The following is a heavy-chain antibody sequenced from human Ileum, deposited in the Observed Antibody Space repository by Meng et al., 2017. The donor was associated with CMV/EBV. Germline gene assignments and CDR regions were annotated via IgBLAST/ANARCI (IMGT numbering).Heavy chain of an antibody. CDR2: INWNGGST. CDR1: FDDYG. J-gene: IGHJ6*02. D-gene: IGHD6-6*01. Sequence: FDDYGMSWVRQAPGKGLEWVSGINWNGGSTGYADSVKGRFTISRDNAKNSLYLQMNSLRAEDTALYHCARVRGSSSPYYYYYYGMDVWGQGTTVTVSS. V-gene: IGHV3-20*01. CDR3: ARVRGSSSPYYYYYYGMDV.